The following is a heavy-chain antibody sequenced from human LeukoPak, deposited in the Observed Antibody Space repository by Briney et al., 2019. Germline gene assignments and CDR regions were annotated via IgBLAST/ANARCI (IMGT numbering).Heavy chain of an antibody. V-gene: IGHV3-30*02. CDR3: AKSSRIAVAGELDY. D-gene: IGHD6-19*01. Sequence: GGSLRLACAASGFTFSTYAMTWVRQAPGQGLEWVAFLRYDGSSKDYADSVKGRFTISRDNSKNTLYLQMNSLRAEDTAVYYCAKSSRIAVAGELDYWGQGTLVTVSS. J-gene: IGHJ4*02. CDR2: LRYDGSSK. CDR1: GFTFSTYA.